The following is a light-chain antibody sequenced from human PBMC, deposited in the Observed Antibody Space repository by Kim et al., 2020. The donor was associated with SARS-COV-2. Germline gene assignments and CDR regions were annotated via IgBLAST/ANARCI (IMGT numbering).Light chain of an antibody. Sequence: DRGSITCPGSEENNNWLGWYQQRPGKAPRLLMFAATSLQSGVPSRFSGSASGTNFTLTITSLQPEDFATYYCQQANSFPRTFGQGTKVDIK. J-gene: IGKJ1*01. CDR2: AAT. CDR1: EENNNW. CDR3: QQANSFPRT. V-gene: IGKV1-12*01.